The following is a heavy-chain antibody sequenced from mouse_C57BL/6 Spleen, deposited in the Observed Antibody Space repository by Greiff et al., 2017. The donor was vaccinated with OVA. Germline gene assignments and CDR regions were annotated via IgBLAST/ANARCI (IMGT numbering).Heavy chain of an antibody. Sequence: QVQLQQPGAELVKPGASVKLSCKASGYTFTSYWMQWVKQRPGQGLEWIGEIDPSDSYTNYNQKFKGKATLPEDTSSSPAYMRLSSLTSEDSAVDYCARRTAQATSWFAYWGQGTLVTVSA. CDR3: ARRTAQATSWFAY. CDR1: GYTFTSYW. CDR2: IDPSDSYT. J-gene: IGHJ3*01. D-gene: IGHD3-2*02. V-gene: IGHV1-50*01.